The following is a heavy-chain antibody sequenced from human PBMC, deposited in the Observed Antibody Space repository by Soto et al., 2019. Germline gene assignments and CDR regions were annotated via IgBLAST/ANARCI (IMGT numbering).Heavy chain of an antibody. D-gene: IGHD6-6*01. Sequence: EVQLVESGGGLVQPGGSLRLSCAASGFTFSYYWMSWVRQAPGKGLEWVANIKQDGSEKYYVDSVKGRFTISRDNAKNSRYLQMNSLRAEDTAVYYGARDRLKYLSIDYYYMDVWGKGTTVTVSS. V-gene: IGHV3-7*01. CDR1: GFTFSYYW. J-gene: IGHJ6*03. CDR3: ARDRLKYLSIDYYYMDV. CDR2: IKQDGSEK.